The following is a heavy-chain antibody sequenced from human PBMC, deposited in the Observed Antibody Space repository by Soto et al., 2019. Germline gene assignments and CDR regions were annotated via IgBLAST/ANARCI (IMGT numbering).Heavy chain of an antibody. J-gene: IGHJ4*01. D-gene: IGHD3-22*01. V-gene: IGHV3-53*01. CDR3: TTDSYFTLKLVRFDY. CDR2: IYSGGST. CDR1: GFTVSSNY. Sequence: PGGSLRLSCAASGFTVSSNYMSWVRQAPGKGLEWVSVIYSGGSTYYADSVKGRFTISRDNSKNTLYLQMNSLRAEDTAVYYCTTDSYFTLKLVRFDYWGLGTLVTVSS.